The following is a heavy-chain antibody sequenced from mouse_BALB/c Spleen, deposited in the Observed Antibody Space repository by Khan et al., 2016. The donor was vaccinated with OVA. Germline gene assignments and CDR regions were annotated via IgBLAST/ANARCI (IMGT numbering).Heavy chain of an antibody. CDR2: VDPFNGGT. J-gene: IGHJ3*01. D-gene: IGHD2-2*01. CDR3: ARHGYVAWFAY. V-gene: IGHV1S135*01. CDR1: GYSFTTYY. Sequence: EVQLQQSGPELMKPGASVKISCKASGYSFTTYYIHWVKQSHGKSLEWIGYVDPFNGGTSYNQKFKGKATLTVDKSSSTAYMHLSSLTYADSAVYYCARHGYVAWFAYWGQGTLVTVSA.